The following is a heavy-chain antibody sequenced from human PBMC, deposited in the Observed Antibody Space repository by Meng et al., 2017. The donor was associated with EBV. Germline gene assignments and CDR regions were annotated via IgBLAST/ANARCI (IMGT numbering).Heavy chain of an antibody. CDR3: ERGAGSVVITNEYFQH. Sequence: VQPRQAGEEVEERGSSVKVSRNASGGTFSSYSSSWVRQAPRQGLGWRGGIIPIFGPANYAQKFQGRVTITADKSTSTAYMELRSLRSEDTAVYYCERGAGSVVITNEYFQHWGQGTLVTVSS. J-gene: IGHJ1*01. CDR1: GGTFSSYS. D-gene: IGHD3-22*01. CDR2: IIPIFGPA. V-gene: IGHV1-69*06.